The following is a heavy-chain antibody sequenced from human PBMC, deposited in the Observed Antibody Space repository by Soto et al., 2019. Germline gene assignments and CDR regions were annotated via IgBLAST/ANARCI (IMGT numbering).Heavy chain of an antibody. CDR3: ARGFPIAAAGTSWFDP. D-gene: IGHD6-13*01. CDR1: GFTFSSYI. J-gene: IGHJ5*02. Sequence: GGSLRVSCAASGFTFSSYIMNWVRQSPGKGLEWVSSISSSSSYIYYADSVKGRFTISRDNAKNSLYLQMNSLRAEDTAVYYCARGFPIAAAGTSWFDPWGQGTLVTVSS. V-gene: IGHV3-21*01. CDR2: ISSSSSYI.